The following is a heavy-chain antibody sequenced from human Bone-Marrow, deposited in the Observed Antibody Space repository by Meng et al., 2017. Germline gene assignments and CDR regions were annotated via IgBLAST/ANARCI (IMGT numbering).Heavy chain of an antibody. J-gene: IGHJ4*02. V-gene: IGHV1-2*06. CDR1: GDNFPDYG. CDR3: ARDEDISAAGKLFGDY. CDR2: IDPKSGDT. Sequence: QVELVQSGADGKKSGASVKVSCKPSGDNFPDYGVHWVRRAPGQGLEWMGRIDPKSGDTHYAQRFQGRVTMTGDTSISTAYMELSGLRPDDTAMYYCARDEDISAAGKLFGDYWGQGTLVTASS. D-gene: IGHD6-13*01.